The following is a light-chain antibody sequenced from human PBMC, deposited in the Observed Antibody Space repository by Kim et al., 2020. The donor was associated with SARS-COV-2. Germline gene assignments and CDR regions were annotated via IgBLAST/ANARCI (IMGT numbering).Light chain of an antibody. J-gene: IGKJ1*01. CDR3: LQGTFWPT. CDR1: QSLLHRDGNNY. CDR2: KVS. V-gene: IGKV2-30*02. Sequence: DVVMTQSPLSLTVTXGQPASISCRASQSLLHRDGNNYLTWFHQRPGQSPRRLIYKVSERDSGVPDRFSGSGSGTDFTLTITRVEAEDVGVYYCLQGTFWPTFGQGTKVDIK.